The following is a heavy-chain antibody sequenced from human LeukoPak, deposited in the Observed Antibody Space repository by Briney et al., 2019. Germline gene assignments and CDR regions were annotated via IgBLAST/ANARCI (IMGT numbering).Heavy chain of an antibody. CDR2: INPNSGGT. Sequence: ASVKVSCKASGYTFTGYYMHWVRQAPGQGLEWMGWINPNSGGTNYAQKFQGRVTMTRDTSVSTAYMELSRLTSDDTAVYYCARADAVGTYDAFDIWGQGTMVTVSS. CDR1: GYTFTGYY. CDR3: ARADAVGTYDAFDI. J-gene: IGHJ3*02. D-gene: IGHD4-23*01. V-gene: IGHV1-2*02.